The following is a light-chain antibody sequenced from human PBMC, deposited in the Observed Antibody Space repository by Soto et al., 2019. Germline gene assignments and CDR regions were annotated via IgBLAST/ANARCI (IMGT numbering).Light chain of an antibody. V-gene: IGLV2-14*01. CDR3: TIFTSSFTCV. Sequence: SVLAQPASVSGSPGQSIAIPCTRTRSDVGAYNYVSWYQHHPCKAPKLMISAVTHRPSGVSDRFSRSKSSNTASLPISWLQAWGEADYYCTIFTSSFTCVFGGGTKVT. J-gene: IGLJ1*01. CDR1: RSDVGAYNY. CDR2: AVT.